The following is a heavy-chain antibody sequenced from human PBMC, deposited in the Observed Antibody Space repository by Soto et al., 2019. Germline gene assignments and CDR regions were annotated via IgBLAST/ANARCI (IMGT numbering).Heavy chain of an antibody. Sequence: PSETLSLTCTVSGGSISSYYWSWIRQPPGKGLEWIGYIYYSGSTNYNPSLKSRVTISVDTSKNQFSLKLSSVTAADTAVYYCARGMLHPWELLDYWGQGTLVTVSS. CDR1: GGSISSYY. CDR2: IYYSGST. J-gene: IGHJ4*02. D-gene: IGHD1-26*01. CDR3: ARGMLHPWELLDY. V-gene: IGHV4-59*01.